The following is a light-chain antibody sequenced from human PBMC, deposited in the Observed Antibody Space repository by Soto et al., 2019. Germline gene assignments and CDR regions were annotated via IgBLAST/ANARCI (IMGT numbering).Light chain of an antibody. CDR2: EGS. CDR3: CSDAGSSTYV. V-gene: IGLV2-23*01. CDR1: SSDVGSYNL. J-gene: IGLJ1*01. Sequence: QSALTQPASVSGSPGQSITISCTGTSSDVGSYNLVSWYQQHPGKAPKLMIYEGSKRPSGVSNRFSGSKSGNTASLTISGLQAEDEADYYCCSDAGSSTYVFGTGTKVT.